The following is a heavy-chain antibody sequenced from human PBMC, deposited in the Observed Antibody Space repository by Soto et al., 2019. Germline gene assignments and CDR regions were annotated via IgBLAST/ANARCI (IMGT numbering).Heavy chain of an antibody. J-gene: IGHJ3*02. V-gene: IGHV3-9*01. CDR2: ISWNSGSI. CDR1: GFTFDDYA. Sequence: EVQLVESGGGLVQPGRSLRLSCAASGFTFDDYAMHWVRQAPGKGLEWVSGISWNSGSIGYADSVKGRFTISRDNAKNSLYLQMNSLRAEDTALYYCAKVLQSTKNLADDAFDIWGQGTMVTVSS. CDR3: AKVLQSTKNLADDAFDI.